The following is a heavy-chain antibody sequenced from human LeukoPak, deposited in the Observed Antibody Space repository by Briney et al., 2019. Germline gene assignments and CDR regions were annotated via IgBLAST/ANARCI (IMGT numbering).Heavy chain of an antibody. CDR2: ISGSGGST. D-gene: IGHD3-3*01. V-gene: IGHV3-23*01. CDR1: GFTFSSYA. Sequence: GGSLRLSCAASGFTFSSYAMSWVRQAPGKELEWVSAISGSGGSTYYADSVKGRFTISRDNSKNTLYLQMNSLRAEDTAVYYCAKDDDFWSGYLNWFDPWGQGTLVTASS. CDR3: AKDDDFWSGYLNWFDP. J-gene: IGHJ5*02.